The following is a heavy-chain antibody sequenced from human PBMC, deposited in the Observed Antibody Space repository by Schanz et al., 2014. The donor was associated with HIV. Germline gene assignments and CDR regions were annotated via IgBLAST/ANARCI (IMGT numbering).Heavy chain of an antibody. V-gene: IGHV3-30*03. CDR2: ISYDGRNK. J-gene: IGHJ6*02. Sequence: QVQLVESGGGVVQPGRSLRLSCVASGFTFSSYAMHWVRQAPGKGLEWVAVISYDGRNKYYADSVKGRLTISRDNSKNTLYLQMNSLRSEDTAVYYCARTDYVSGSYYDGYFYYSMDVWGQGTTVTVSS. D-gene: IGHD3-10*01. CDR3: ARTDYVSGSYYDGYFYYSMDV. CDR1: GFTFSSYA.